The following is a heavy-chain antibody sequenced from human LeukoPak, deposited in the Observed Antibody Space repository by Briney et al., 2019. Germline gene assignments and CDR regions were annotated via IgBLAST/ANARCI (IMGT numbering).Heavy chain of an antibody. V-gene: IGHV1-2*02. CDR1: GYTFTSYY. Sequence: GASVKVSCKASGYTFTSYYMHWVRQAPGQGLEWMGWINPNSGGTNYAQKFQGRVTMTRDTSISTAYMELSRLRSDDTAVYYCARDPQLGSGWNDYWGQGTLVTVSS. CDR3: ARDPQLGSGWNDY. J-gene: IGHJ4*02. CDR2: INPNSGGT. D-gene: IGHD6-19*01.